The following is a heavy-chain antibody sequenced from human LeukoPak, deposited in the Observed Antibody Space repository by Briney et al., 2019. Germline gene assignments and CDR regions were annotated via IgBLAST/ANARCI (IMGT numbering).Heavy chain of an antibody. CDR3: AGCYDSSGYYSLYYFDY. CDR1: GFTFSSYA. CDR2: ISYDGSNK. J-gene: IGHJ4*02. V-gene: IGHV3-30-3*01. Sequence: PGRSLRLSCAASGFTFSSYAMHWVRQAPGKGLEWVAVISYDGSNKYYADSVKGRFTISRDNSKNTLYLQMNSLRAEDTAVYYCAGCYDSSGYYSLYYFDYWGQGTLVTVSS. D-gene: IGHD3-22*01.